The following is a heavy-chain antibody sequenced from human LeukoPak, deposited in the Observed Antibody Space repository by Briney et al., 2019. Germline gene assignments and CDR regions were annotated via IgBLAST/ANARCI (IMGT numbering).Heavy chain of an antibody. CDR1: GYTFTSYA. CDR3: ARDLISLLSGVHSGYGMSDY. V-gene: IGHV7-4-1*02. CDR2: INTNTGNP. J-gene: IGHJ4*02. Sequence: ASVKVSCKASGYTFTSYAMNWVRQAPGQGLEWMGWINTNTGNPTYAQGFTGRFVFSLDTSVSTAYLQISSLKAEDTAVYYCARDLISLLSGVHSGYGMSDYWGQGTLVTVSS. D-gene: IGHD5-12*01.